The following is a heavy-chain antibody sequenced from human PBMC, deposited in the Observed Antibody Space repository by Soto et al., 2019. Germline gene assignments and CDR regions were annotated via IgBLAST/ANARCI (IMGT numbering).Heavy chain of an antibody. Sequence: QITLKESGPTLVKPTQTLTLTCTFSGFSLSTNGVGVGWIRQPPGKALEWLALIYWDDSKEYSPSLRSRLTITKDTSKNQVVLTMTNMDPVDKATYYCAHKGGGDRILDFWGQGTLVTVSS. J-gene: IGHJ4*02. D-gene: IGHD3-16*01. V-gene: IGHV2-5*02. CDR2: IYWDDSK. CDR3: AHKGGGDRILDF. CDR1: GFSLSTNGVG.